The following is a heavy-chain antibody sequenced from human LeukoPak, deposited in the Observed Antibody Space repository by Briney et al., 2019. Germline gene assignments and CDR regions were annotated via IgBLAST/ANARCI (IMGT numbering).Heavy chain of an antibody. J-gene: IGHJ6*02. Sequence: GGSLRLSCAASGFTFSSYGMHWVRQAPGKGLEWVANIEQDGSEKYYVDSVKGRFTISRDNAKNSLYLQMNSLRAEDTAVYYCARVGLRFLEWRYYYYGMDVWGQGTTVTVSS. V-gene: IGHV3-7*01. CDR2: IEQDGSEK. D-gene: IGHD3-3*01. CDR1: GFTFSSYG. CDR3: ARVGLRFLEWRYYYYGMDV.